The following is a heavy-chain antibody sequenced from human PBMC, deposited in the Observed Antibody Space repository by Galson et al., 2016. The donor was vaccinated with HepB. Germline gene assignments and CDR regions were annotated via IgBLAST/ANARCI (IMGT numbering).Heavy chain of an antibody. CDR3: ARESHPTTGRHYDTMDV. V-gene: IGHV1-46*01. Sequence: SVKVSCKASGYSFITYYIHWARQAPGQGLEWMGLLNPSGGSTKTTQRFQGRLTMTRDTSTGTVYMELTSLRSDDTAVYYFARESHPTTGRHYDTMDVWGQGPTVTVSS. CDR2: LNPSGGST. J-gene: IGHJ6*02. D-gene: IGHD1-14*01. CDR1: GYSFITYY.